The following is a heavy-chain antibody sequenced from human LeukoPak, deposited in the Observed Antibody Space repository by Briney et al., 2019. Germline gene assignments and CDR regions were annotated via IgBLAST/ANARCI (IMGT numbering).Heavy chain of an antibody. D-gene: IGHD3-9*01. V-gene: IGHV3-30*18. CDR3: AKDPYYDILTYYYYGMDV. CDR2: ISYDGSNK. Sequence: GGTLRLSCAASGFTFSSYGMHWVRQAPGKGLERVAVISYDGSNKYYADSVKGRFTISRDNSKNTLYLQMNSLRAEDTAVYYCAKDPYYDILTYYYYGMDVWGQGTTVTVSS. J-gene: IGHJ6*02. CDR1: GFTFSSYG.